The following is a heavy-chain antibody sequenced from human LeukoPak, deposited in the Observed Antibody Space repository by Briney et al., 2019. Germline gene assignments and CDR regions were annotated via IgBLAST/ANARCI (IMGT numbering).Heavy chain of an antibody. Sequence: ASVKVSCKASGYTFTGYAMHWVRQAPGQRLEWMGWINAGNGNTKYSQKFQGRVTITRDTSASTAYMELSSLRSEDTAVYYCARNYYDSSGYDHWGQGTLVTVSS. CDR1: GYTFTGYA. CDR2: INAGNGNT. J-gene: IGHJ4*02. CDR3: ARNYYDSSGYDH. D-gene: IGHD3-22*01. V-gene: IGHV1-3*01.